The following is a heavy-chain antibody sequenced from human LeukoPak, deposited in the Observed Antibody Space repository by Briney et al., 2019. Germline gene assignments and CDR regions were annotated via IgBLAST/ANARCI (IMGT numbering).Heavy chain of an antibody. CDR1: GGSISSYY. J-gene: IGHJ4*02. D-gene: IGHD6-13*01. CDR3: ARGQSRQQLPFDY. Sequence: PSETLSLTCTVSGGSISSYYWSWIRQPPGKGLEWIGYIYYSGSTNYNPSLKSRVTMSVDTSKNQFSLKLSSVTAADTAVYYCARGQSRQQLPFDYWGQGTLVTVSS. CDR2: IYYSGST. V-gene: IGHV4-59*01.